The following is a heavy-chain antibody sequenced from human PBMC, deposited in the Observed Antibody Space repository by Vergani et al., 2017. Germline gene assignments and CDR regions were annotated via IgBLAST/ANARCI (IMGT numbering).Heavy chain of an antibody. CDR1: GFTFSSYG. CDR3: TTYWLLNEDYFDY. V-gene: IGHV3-30*03. D-gene: IGHD3-9*01. Sequence: QVQLVESGGGVVQPGRSLRLSCAASGFTFSSYGMHWVRQAPGKGLEWVAVISYDGSNKYYADSVKGRFTISRDNSKNTLYLQMNSLRAEDTAVYYCTTYWLLNEDYFDYWGQGTLVTVSS. J-gene: IGHJ4*02. CDR2: ISYDGSNK.